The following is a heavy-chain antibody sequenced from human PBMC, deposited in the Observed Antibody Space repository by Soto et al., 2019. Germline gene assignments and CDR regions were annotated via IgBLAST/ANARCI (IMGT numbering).Heavy chain of an antibody. V-gene: IGHV4-39*01. J-gene: IGHJ6*02. CDR2: IDYSGST. CDR3: ARDIVVVVAAYFYYYYGMDV. D-gene: IGHD2-15*01. Sequence: SETLSLTCTVSGGSISSSSYYWGWIRQPPGKGLEWIGSIDYSGSTYYNPSLKSRVTISVDTSKNQFSLKLSSVTAADTAVYYCARDIVVVVAAYFYYYYGMDVWGQGPTVTVSS. CDR1: GGSISSSSYY.